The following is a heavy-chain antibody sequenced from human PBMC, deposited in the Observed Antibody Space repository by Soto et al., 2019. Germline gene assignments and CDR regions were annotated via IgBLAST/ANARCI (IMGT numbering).Heavy chain of an antibody. CDR1: GYTFTSYA. Sequence: QVQLVQSGAEVKKPGASVKVSCKASGYTFTSYAMHWVRQAPGQRLEWMGWINAGNGNTKYSQKFQGRVTITRDTSAGTAYMELSSLRSEDTAVYDCAKGIAGAPYYFDYWGQGTLVTVSS. D-gene: IGHD6-19*01. CDR2: INAGNGNT. V-gene: IGHV1-3*01. J-gene: IGHJ4*02. CDR3: AKGIAGAPYYFDY.